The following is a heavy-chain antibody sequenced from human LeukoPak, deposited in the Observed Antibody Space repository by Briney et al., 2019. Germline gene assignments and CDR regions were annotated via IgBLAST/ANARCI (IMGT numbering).Heavy chain of an antibody. Sequence: GSLRLSCAASGFTFSSYWMSWVRQAPGKGLEWVANIKQDGSEKYYVDSVKGRFTISRDNAKNSLYLQMNSLRAEDTAVYYCASLYDILTGPRYFQHWGQGTLVTVSS. V-gene: IGHV3-7*01. CDR3: ASLYDILTGPRYFQH. CDR1: GFTFSSYW. CDR2: IKQDGSEK. J-gene: IGHJ1*01. D-gene: IGHD3-9*01.